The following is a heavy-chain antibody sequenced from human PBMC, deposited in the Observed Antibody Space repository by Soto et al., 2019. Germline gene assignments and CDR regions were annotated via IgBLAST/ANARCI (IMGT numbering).Heavy chain of an antibody. J-gene: IGHJ4*02. V-gene: IGHV4-31*03. D-gene: IGHD3-22*01. CDR1: GDSIGTGGYY. CDR2: IHYSGST. CDR3: ATNHDDISGRTPLLFDS. Sequence: QVQLQESGPGLVKPSQTLSLTCTVSGDSIGTGGYYWDWIRQHPGKGPEWIGYIHYSGSTYYNPSLKSRLTIALDTSKNQFSLHLSSATAADTAVYYCATNHDDISGRTPLLFDSWGQGTLVTVSS.